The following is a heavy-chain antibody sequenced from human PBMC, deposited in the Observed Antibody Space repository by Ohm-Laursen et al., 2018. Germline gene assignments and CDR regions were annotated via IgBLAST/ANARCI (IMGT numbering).Heavy chain of an antibody. Sequence: SLRLSCTAFGFSFSTYSMNWVRQAPGKGLEWVSHVSGSGYTKYYGDSVKGRFTISRDNAENSLYLQMNSLRAEDTAVYYCARDRSYLEWLGRMDVWGQGTTVTVSS. CDR1: GFSFSTYS. CDR3: ARDRSYLEWLGRMDV. D-gene: IGHD3-3*01. V-gene: IGHV3-48*01. J-gene: IGHJ6*02. CDR2: VSGSGYTK.